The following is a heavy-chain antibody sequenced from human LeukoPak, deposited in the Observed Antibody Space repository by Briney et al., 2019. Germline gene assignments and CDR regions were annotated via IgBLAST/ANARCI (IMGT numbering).Heavy chain of an antibody. Sequence: PGGSLRLSCAASGFTFSSHAVHWVRQAPGKGLEWVANIKQDGSEKYYVDSVKGRFTISRDNAKNSLYLQMNSLRAEDTAVYYCAREGCSGGSCYSGGGYFDYWGQGTLVTVSS. CDR3: AREGCSGGSCYSGGGYFDY. CDR2: IKQDGSEK. CDR1: GFTFSSHA. J-gene: IGHJ4*02. V-gene: IGHV3-7*03. D-gene: IGHD2-15*01.